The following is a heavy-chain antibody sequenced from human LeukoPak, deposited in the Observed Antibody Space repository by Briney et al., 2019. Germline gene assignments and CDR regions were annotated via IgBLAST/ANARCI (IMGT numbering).Heavy chain of an antibody. CDR2: ISTDGAIT. V-gene: IGHV3-74*01. D-gene: IGHD4-17*01. J-gene: IGHJ4*02. Sequence: GGSLRLSFAASGFPFTSVWMHWFRQVPGRGLVWISRISTDGAITGYADSVKGRFTISRDNAKNTLYLQMNSLRAEDTAVYYCARDRTTVTLFDYWGQGALVTVSS. CDR3: ARDRTTVTLFDY. CDR1: GFPFTSVW.